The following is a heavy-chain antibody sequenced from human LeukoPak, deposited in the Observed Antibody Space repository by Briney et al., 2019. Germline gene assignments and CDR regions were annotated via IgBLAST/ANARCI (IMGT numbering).Heavy chain of an antibody. V-gene: IGHV1-18*01. CDR2: ISAYNGNT. D-gene: IGHD6-19*01. Sequence: ASVKVSCEASGYTFTSYGISWVRQAPGQGLEWTGWISAYNGNTNYAQKLQGRVTMTTDTSTSTAYMELRSLRSEGTAVYYCARSASPYSSGWYNTDYWGQGTLVTVSS. CDR3: ARSASPYSSGWYNTDY. CDR1: GYTFTSYG. J-gene: IGHJ4*02.